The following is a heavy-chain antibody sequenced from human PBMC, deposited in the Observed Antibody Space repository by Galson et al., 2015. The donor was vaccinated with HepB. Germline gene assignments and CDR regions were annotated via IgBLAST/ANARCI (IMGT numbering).Heavy chain of an antibody. Sequence: SLRLSCAASGFTVSSNSMSWVRQAPVKGLEWVSIIYSGAGTYYADSVKGRFTISRDSSKNTLYLQMNSLRAEDTAVYYCARGGPFFDFWGQGTMVTVSS. V-gene: IGHV3-66*01. CDR3: ARGGPFFDF. CDR1: GFTVSSNS. J-gene: IGHJ3*01. CDR2: IYSGAGT.